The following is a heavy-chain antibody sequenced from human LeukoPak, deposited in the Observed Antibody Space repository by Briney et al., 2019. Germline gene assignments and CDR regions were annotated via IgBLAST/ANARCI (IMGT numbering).Heavy chain of an antibody. V-gene: IGHV3-23*01. J-gene: IGHJ4*02. Sequence: PGGSLRLSCAASGFTFSSYAMSWVRQAPGKGLEWVSGISGSGGSTYYADSVKGRFTISRDNAKNSLYLQMNILRAEDTAVYYCARGGGRHVEYWGQGNLVTVSS. CDR2: ISGSGGST. CDR3: ARGGGRHVEY. D-gene: IGHD3-16*01. CDR1: GFTFSSYA.